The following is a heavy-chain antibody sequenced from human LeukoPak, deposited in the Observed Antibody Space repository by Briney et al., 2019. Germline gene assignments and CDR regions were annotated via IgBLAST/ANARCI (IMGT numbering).Heavy chain of an antibody. Sequence: GGSLRLSCAASGFTFSSYEMNWVRQAPGKGLEWVSYISSSGSTIYYADSVKGRFTISRDNAKNSLYLQMNSLRAEDTAVYYCAKVSGWQSYAFDIWGQGTMVTVSS. V-gene: IGHV3-48*03. CDR3: AKVSGWQSYAFDI. J-gene: IGHJ3*02. D-gene: IGHD6-19*01. CDR1: GFTFSSYE. CDR2: ISSSGSTI.